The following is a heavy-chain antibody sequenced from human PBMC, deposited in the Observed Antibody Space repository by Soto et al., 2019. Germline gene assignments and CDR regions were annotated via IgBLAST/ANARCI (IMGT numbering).Heavy chain of an antibody. CDR2: INPSGGST. Sequence: ASVKVSCEASGYTFTSYYMHCVRQAPGQGLEWMGIINPSGGSTSYAQKFQGRVTMTRDTSTSTVYMELSSLRSEDTAVYYCAREMATVLFDYWGQGTLVTVS. V-gene: IGHV1-46*03. CDR1: GYTFTSYY. J-gene: IGHJ4*02. CDR3: AREMATVLFDY. D-gene: IGHD6-6*01.